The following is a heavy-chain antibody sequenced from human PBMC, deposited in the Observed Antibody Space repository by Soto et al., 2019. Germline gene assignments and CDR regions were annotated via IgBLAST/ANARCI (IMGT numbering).Heavy chain of an antibody. CDR1: GGSISSYY. J-gene: IGHJ6*02. Sequence: SETLSLTCTVSGGSISSYYWSWIRQPPGKGLEWIGYIYYSGSTNYNPSLKSRVTISVDTSKNQFSLKLSSVTAADTAVYYCARGGAARYLSNYYYGMDVWGQGTTVTVSS. V-gene: IGHV4-59*01. CDR3: ARGGAARYLSNYYYGMDV. D-gene: IGHD6-6*01. CDR2: IYYSGST.